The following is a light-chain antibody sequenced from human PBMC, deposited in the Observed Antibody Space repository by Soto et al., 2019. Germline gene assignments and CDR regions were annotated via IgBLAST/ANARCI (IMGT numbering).Light chain of an antibody. CDR1: SPNIGGNA. CDR2: SNN. Sequence: QSVLTQPPSASGTPGQRVTISCSGSSPNIGGNAVNWYQQLPGTAPKVLIYSNNQRPSGVPDRFSGSKSGTSASLAISGLQSEDEADYFCKSYAGSNTYVFGSGTKVTVL. CDR3: KSYAGSNTYV. J-gene: IGLJ1*01. V-gene: IGLV1-44*01.